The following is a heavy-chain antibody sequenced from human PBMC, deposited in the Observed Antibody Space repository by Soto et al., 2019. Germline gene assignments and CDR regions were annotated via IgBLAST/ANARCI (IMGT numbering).Heavy chain of an antibody. CDR1: GFTFSSYA. D-gene: IGHD1-26*01. CDR3: AKHPGCGSDYCYYYYYGMDV. J-gene: IGHJ6*02. V-gene: IGHV3-23*01. CDR2: ISGSGGST. Sequence: EVQLLESGGGLVQPGGSLRLSCAASGFTFSSYAMSWVRQAPGKGLEWVSAISGSGGSTYYADSVKGRFTISRDNSKNTLYLPINSLRAEDTAVYYCAKHPGCGSDYCYYYYYGMDVWGPVTTVTVSS.